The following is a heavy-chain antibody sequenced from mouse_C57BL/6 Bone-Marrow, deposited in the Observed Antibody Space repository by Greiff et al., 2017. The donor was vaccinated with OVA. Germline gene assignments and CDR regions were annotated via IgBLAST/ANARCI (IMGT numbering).Heavy chain of an antibody. D-gene: IGHD2-2*01. CDR1: GFSLTSYG. CDR3: AKNSLLWLRRWVWYFDV. CDR2: IWRGGST. V-gene: IGHV2-5*01. J-gene: IGHJ1*03. Sequence: VQLQQSGPGLVQPSQSLSITCTVSGFSLTSYGVHWVRQSPGKGLEWLGVIWRGGSTDYNAAFMSRLSITKDNSKSQVFFKMNSLQADDTAIYYCAKNSLLWLRRWVWYFDVWGTGTTVTVSS.